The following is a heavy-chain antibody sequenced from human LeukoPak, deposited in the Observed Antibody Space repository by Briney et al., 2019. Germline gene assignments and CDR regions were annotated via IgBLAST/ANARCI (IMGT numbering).Heavy chain of an antibody. D-gene: IGHD6-25*01. V-gene: IGHV3-74*01. CDR2: IRGDGSMT. CDR1: GFTFSSSW. J-gene: IGHJ4*02. Sequence: GGSLRLSCAASGFTFSSSWMHWVRQAPGKGLVWVSRIRGDGSMTNYADSVKGRFTISRDNAKNTLYLQMNSLRLEDTAVYYCARENLAAAADYWGQGTVVTVFS. CDR3: ARENLAAAADY.